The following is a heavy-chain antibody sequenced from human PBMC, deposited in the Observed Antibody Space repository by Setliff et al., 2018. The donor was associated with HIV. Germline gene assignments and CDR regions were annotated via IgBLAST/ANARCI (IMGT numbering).Heavy chain of an antibody. V-gene: IGHV1-8*02. CDR1: GYTFINYD. CDR2: MNPNTGNT. J-gene: IGHJ6*03. Sequence: ASVKVSCKASGYTFINYDIDWVRQATGQGLEWMGWMNPNTGNTGSAQNFQGRVTMTRNTSISTAYMELSRLSSEDTAVYYCARGRVLWYGCYCYYYMDGWGKGTTVTVSS. D-gene: IGHD3-10*01. CDR3: ARGRVLWYGCYCYYYMDG.